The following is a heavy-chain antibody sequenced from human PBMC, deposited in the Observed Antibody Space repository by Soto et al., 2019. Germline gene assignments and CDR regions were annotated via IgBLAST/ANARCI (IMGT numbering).Heavy chain of an antibody. CDR3: ACSEWELPPGDGVDP. V-gene: IGHV4-39*01. CDR1: GGSISSSRYY. CDR2: SFYSGST. Sequence: QLQVQESGPGLVKPSQTLSLTCTVSGGSISSSRYYWGWIRQPPGKGLEWIGSSFYSGSTYYNPSLKSSVPISVDTSTIQFSLKLRSVTATDTAVYYCACSEWELPPGDGVDPWGQGNLVTVSS. J-gene: IGHJ5*02. D-gene: IGHD1-26*01.